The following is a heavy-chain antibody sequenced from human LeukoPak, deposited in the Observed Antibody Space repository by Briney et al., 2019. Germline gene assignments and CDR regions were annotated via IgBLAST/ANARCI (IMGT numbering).Heavy chain of an antibody. CDR2: IYYSGST. J-gene: IGHJ4*02. Sequence: SETLSLTCAVSGYSISSSNWWGWIRQPPGKGLEWIGYIYYSGSTYYNPSLKSRVTMSVNTSKNQFSLKLSSVTAVDTAVYYCARVYCGGDCYSPYYFDYWGQGTLVTVSS. V-gene: IGHV4-28*01. CDR3: ARVYCGGDCYSPYYFDY. D-gene: IGHD2-21*02. CDR1: GYSISSSNW.